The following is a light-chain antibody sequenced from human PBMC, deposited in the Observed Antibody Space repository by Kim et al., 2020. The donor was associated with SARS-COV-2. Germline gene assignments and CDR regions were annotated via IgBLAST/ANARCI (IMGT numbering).Light chain of an antibody. J-gene: IGKJ1*01. CDR3: LQYTGYPRT. CDR2: AAS. CDR1: QGVRDD. V-gene: IGKV1-17*01. Sequence: ASVGDRFTITRRASQGVRDDLAWFQQKPGKAPGRLIYAASTLQSGVPSRFSGSGSGKEFTLTISSLQPEDFATYYCLQYTGYPRTFGQGTKVDIK.